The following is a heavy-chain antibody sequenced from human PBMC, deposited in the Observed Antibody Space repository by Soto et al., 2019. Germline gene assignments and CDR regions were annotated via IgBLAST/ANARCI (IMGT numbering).Heavy chain of an antibody. D-gene: IGHD3-16*01. Sequence: QVQLVQSGAEVKEPGASVTVSCKASGYTFDYYAFSWVRQAPGQGLEWMGWITTYKGDTKYSQRFRGRVTMRTDTSTNTTYMELRSLTSADTAVYYCARDTYHETGLLDYWGQGSLVTVSS. CDR3: ARDTYHETGLLDY. J-gene: IGHJ4*02. CDR1: GYTFDYYA. CDR2: ITTYKGDT. V-gene: IGHV1-18*01.